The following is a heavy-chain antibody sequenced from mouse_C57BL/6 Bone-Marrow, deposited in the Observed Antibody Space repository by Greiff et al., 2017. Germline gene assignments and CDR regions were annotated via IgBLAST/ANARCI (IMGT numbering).Heavy chain of an antibody. CDR3: ASHYGSSFFDD. Sequence: QVQLQQPGAELVKPGASVKMSCKASGYTFTSYWVTWVKQRPGQGLEWIGDIYPGSGSTNYNEKFKSKATLTVDTSSHTAYMQLSSLTAEASAVYCGASHYGSSFFDDWGQGTTLTVAS. J-gene: IGHJ2*01. V-gene: IGHV1-55*01. D-gene: IGHD1-1*01. CDR2: IYPGSGST. CDR1: GYTFTSYW.